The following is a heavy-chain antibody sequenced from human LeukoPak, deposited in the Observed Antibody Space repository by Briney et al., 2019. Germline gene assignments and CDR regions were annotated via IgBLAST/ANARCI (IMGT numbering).Heavy chain of an antibody. CDR2: ISSSSSYI. V-gene: IGHV3-21*01. D-gene: IGHD3-22*01. CDR1: GFTFSSYS. J-gene: IGHJ4*02. CDR3: ARDMIFDGTY. Sequence: GGSLRLSCAASGFTFSSYSMNWVRQAPGKGLEWVSSISSSSSYIYYADSVKGRFTISKDHAKNSLYLQMNSLRAEDTAVYYCARDMIFDGTYWGQGTLVTVSS.